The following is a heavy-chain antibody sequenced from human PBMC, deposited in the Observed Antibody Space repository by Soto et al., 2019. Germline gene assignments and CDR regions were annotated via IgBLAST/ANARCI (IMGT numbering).Heavy chain of an antibody. CDR1: GGSISSGGYY. CDR3: ERGFTGFRYGLDV. D-gene: IGHD3-10*01. V-gene: IGHV4-31*03. CDR2: IYYSGST. J-gene: IGHJ6*02. Sequence: SETLSLTCTVSGGSISSGGYYWSWIRQHPGKGLEWIGYIYYSGSTYYNPSLKSRVTISVDTSKNQFSLKLSSVTAADKAVYYSERGFTGFRYGLDVWGQGTTVTVSS.